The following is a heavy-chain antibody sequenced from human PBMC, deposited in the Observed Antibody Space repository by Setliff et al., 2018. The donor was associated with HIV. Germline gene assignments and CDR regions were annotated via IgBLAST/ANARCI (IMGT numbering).Heavy chain of an antibody. CDR2: IYHSGST. D-gene: IGHD6-6*01. CDR3: ARLSSYRSSSYYFDY. V-gene: IGHV4-39*01. CDR1: GDSISDTTYY. Sequence: SETLSLTCSVSGDSISDTTYYWGWIRQPPGKGLEWIGNIYHSGSTPYKPSLKSRVTMSVDTSKNQFSLKLNSVTAADTAVYHCARLSSYRSSSYYFDYWGQGALVTVS. J-gene: IGHJ4*02.